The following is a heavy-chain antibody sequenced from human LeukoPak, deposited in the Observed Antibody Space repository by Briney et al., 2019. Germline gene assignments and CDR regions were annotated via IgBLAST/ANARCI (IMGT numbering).Heavy chain of an antibody. D-gene: IGHD3-10*01. J-gene: IGHJ4*02. V-gene: IGHV6-1*01. CDR1: GDIVSSNSAL. Sequence: SQTLSLTCALSGDIVSSNSALWNWIRQSPSRGLEWLGRTYYRSKLYNEYAVFVKSRMIINPDTSKNQFSLQLNSVTPEDTAIYYCARSGSGSYAKVFDSWGRGTLVTVSS. CDR2: TYYRSKLYN. CDR3: ARSGSGSYAKVFDS.